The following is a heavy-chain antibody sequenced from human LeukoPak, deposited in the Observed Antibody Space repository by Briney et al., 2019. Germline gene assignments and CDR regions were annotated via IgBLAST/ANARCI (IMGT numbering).Heavy chain of an antibody. Sequence: GGSLRLSCAASGFTFDDYAMHWVRQAPGKGLEWVSLISWDGGSTYYADSVKGRFTISRDNSKNSLYLQMNSLRAEDTALYYCAKEALPPTYDYVWGSSRGEGIYFDYWGQGTLVTVSS. J-gene: IGHJ4*02. CDR3: AKEALPPTYDYVWGSSRGEGIYFDY. V-gene: IGHV3-43D*03. D-gene: IGHD3-16*01. CDR2: ISWDGGST. CDR1: GFTFDDYA.